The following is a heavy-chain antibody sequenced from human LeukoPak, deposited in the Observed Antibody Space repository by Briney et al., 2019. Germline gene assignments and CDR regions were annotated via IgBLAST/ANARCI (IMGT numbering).Heavy chain of an antibody. CDR2: ICNSGGT. Sequence: SETLSLTCTISGGSISSSSYYWGWIRQPPGKGLEWIGCICNSGGTNYNPSLKSRVTISVDTSKNQFSLNLSSVTAADTAVYYCAKTGRPNNSGWYRWFDPWGQGTLVTVSS. V-gene: IGHV4-61*05. CDR3: AKTGRPNNSGWYRWFDP. CDR1: GGSISSSSYY. D-gene: IGHD6-19*01. J-gene: IGHJ5*02.